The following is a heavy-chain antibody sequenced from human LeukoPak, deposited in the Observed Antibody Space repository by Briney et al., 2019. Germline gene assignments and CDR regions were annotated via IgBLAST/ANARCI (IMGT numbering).Heavy chain of an antibody. D-gene: IGHD3-16*01. J-gene: IGHJ3*01. V-gene: IGHV4-59*08. Sequence: SETLSLTCTVSGGSISGTYYWSWIRQPPGKGLEWIGYIYYTGTTDSNPSLKSRVTVSLDTSKNQFSLNLSSVTAADTAVYYCARRWVYDKRAFDAWGQGTMVTVSS. CDR3: ARRWVYDKRAFDA. CDR1: GGSISGTYY. CDR2: IYYTGTT.